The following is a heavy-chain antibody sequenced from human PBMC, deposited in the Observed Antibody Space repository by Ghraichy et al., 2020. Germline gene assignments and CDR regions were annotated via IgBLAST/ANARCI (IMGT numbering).Heavy chain of an antibody. D-gene: IGHD6-13*01. CDR2: IYYSGST. Sequence: SQTLSLTCTVSGGSIISPSCYWDWIRQPPGKGLEWIGSIYYSGSTYYNPSLKSRLTISVDMSKNHFSLRLNSVTAADPAVYYCARRGYIAAAGYYFDYWGQGTLVTVSS. V-gene: IGHV4-39*02. J-gene: IGHJ4*02. CDR1: GGSIISPSCY. CDR3: ARRGYIAAAGYYFDY.